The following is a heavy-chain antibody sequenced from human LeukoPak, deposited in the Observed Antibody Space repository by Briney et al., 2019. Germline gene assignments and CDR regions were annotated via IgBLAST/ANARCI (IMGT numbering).Heavy chain of an antibody. CDR3: ARDLLEAVAQSISTD. J-gene: IGHJ4*02. CDR1: GFTFSSYG. D-gene: IGHD6-19*01. V-gene: IGHV3-30*03. CDR2: ISYDGSNK. Sequence: PGGSLRLSCAASGFTFSSYGMHWVRQAPGKGLEWVAVISYDGSNKYYADSVKGRFTISRDNSKNTLYLQMNSLRAEDTAVYYCARDLLEAVAQSISTDWGQGTLVTVSS.